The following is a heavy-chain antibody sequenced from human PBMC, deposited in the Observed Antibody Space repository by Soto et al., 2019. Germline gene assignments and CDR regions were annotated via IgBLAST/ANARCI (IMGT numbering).Heavy chain of an antibody. CDR1: GGTFSSYA. CDR3: ARGVVVVAASQLGWFDP. J-gene: IGHJ5*02. V-gene: IGHV1-69*01. D-gene: IGHD2-15*01. Sequence: QVQLVQSGAAVRKPGSSVKVSCKASGGTFSSYAINWVRQAPGQGLEWMGGIIPMFGTTKYAQRFQGRLTVSADESTSTAYMELSSLRSEDTAVYYCARGVVVVAASQLGWFDPWGQGTLVTVSS. CDR2: IIPMFGTT.